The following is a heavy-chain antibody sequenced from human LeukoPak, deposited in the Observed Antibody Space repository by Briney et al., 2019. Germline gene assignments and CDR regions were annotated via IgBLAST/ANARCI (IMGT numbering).Heavy chain of an antibody. D-gene: IGHD3-22*01. J-gene: IGHJ4*02. CDR2: ISWKSGSI. CDR1: GFTFDDYA. V-gene: IGHV3-9*01. Sequence: GGSLRLSCEASGFTFDDYAMHWVRQGPGKGLEWVSGISWKSGSIGYADSVKGRFTISRDNAKNPLYLQMNSLRAEDTALYYCAKGVHYYDSSGYYYFDYWGQGILVTVSS. CDR3: AKGVHYYDSSGYYYFDY.